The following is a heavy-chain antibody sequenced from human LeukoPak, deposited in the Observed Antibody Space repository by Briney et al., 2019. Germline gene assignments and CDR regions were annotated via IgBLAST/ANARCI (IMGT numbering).Heavy chain of an antibody. Sequence: GGSLRLSCAASGFTLSNYGMHWVRQAPGKGLEWVAVIGYDGSHKYYVDSVKGRFTISRDNSKKTLYLQMNSLRPEDTAVYYCARRAVAYYYYYYMDVWGKGTTVTVSS. CDR2: IGYDGSHK. CDR3: ARRAVAYYYYYYMDV. V-gene: IGHV3-33*08. CDR1: GFTLSNYG. D-gene: IGHD6-19*01. J-gene: IGHJ6*03.